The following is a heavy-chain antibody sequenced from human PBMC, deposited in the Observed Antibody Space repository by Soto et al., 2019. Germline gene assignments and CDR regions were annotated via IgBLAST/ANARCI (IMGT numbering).Heavy chain of an antibody. Sequence: QVQLVESGGGVVQPGRSLRLSCAASGFTFSNYGLHWVRQTPGKGLEWVAVIWYDGSNTYYGDSVKGRFAISRDDSRNTLYLQMNSLRAEDTAVYYCARDHSGYYFDYWGQGTLVTVSS. CDR1: GFTFSNYG. V-gene: IGHV3-33*01. J-gene: IGHJ4*02. D-gene: IGHD5-12*01. CDR2: IWYDGSNT. CDR3: ARDHSGYYFDY.